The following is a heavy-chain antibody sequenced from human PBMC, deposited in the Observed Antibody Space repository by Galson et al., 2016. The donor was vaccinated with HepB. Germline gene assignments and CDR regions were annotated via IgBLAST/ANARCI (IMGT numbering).Heavy chain of an antibody. CDR1: GFTFSNNW. CDR2: IKQDGSEK. Sequence: SLRLSCAGSGFTFSNNWMTWVRQAPGKGLEWVANIKQDGSEKYYVDSVKGRFTISRDNAKNSLYLQMNSLRAEDTAVYYCADPPLGFWGQGSLLTVSS. V-gene: IGHV3-7*02. CDR3: ADPPLGF. D-gene: IGHD3-10*01. J-gene: IGHJ4*02.